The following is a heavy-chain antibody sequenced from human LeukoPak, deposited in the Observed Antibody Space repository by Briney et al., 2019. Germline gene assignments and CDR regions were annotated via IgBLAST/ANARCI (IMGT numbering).Heavy chain of an antibody. V-gene: IGHV3-30*18. CDR2: ISSDGSNK. CDR1: GFTFSSYV. D-gene: IGHD5-24*01. J-gene: IGHJ4*02. CDR3: AKGDGYNLRVSH. Sequence: GRSLRLSCAASGFTFSSYVMHWVRQAPGKGLEWVAVISSDGSNKHYADSVKGRFTISRDNSKNTLCLQMNSLRVEDTAVYYCAKGDGYNLRVSHWGQGTLVTVS.